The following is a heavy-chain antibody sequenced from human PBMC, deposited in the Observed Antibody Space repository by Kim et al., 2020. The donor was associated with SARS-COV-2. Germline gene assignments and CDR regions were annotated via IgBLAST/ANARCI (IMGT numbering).Heavy chain of an antibody. D-gene: IGHD3-10*02. CDR3: LKTIFHWQHDF. Sequence: GGSLRLSCAASGFIFNNNAMTWVRQAPGRGLEWVSSLGGDGATWYADSVKGRFSTSTGKSTNTLHLQMISLIAADTAAYFCLKTIFHWQHDFWGQGTQVT. V-gene: IGHV3-23*01. J-gene: IGHJ4*02. CDR1: GFIFNNNA. CDR2: SLGGDGAT.